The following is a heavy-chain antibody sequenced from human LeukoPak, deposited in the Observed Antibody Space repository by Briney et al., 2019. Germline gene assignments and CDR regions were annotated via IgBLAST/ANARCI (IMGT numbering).Heavy chain of an antibody. D-gene: IGHD3-22*01. CDR1: GFTFSSYS. CDR3: AKGISSGRPY. V-gene: IGHV3-21*01. J-gene: IGHJ4*02. Sequence: GGSLRLSCAASGFTFSSYSMNWVRQAPGKGLEWVSSISSSSSYIYYADSVKGRFTISRDNSENTLYLQMNSLRAEDTAVYYCAKGISSGRPYWGQGTLVTVSS. CDR2: ISSSSSYI.